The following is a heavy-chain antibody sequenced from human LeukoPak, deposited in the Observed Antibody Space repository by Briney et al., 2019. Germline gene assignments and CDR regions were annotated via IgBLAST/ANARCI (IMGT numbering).Heavy chain of an antibody. V-gene: IGHV3-21*01. Sequence: GGSLRLSCAASGFTFSSYGMSWVRQAPGKGLECVSSITFRSYIYYADSAKGRFTISRDNAKNSLYLQMYSLRAEDTAVYYCARDLVWFGEPKGYYNYMDVWGKGTTVTVSS. D-gene: IGHD3-10*01. CDR3: ARDLVWFGEPKGYYNYMDV. CDR2: ITFRSYI. J-gene: IGHJ6*03. CDR1: GFTFSSYG.